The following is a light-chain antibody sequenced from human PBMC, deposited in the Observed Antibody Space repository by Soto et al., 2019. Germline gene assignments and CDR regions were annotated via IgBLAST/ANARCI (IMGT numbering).Light chain of an antibody. CDR2: LNSDGSH. J-gene: IGLJ2*01. CDR1: SGHSSYA. CDR3: QTWGTGIQVV. V-gene: IGLV4-69*01. Sequence: QLVLTQSPSASASLGASVKLTCTVDSGHSSYAIAWHQQQPEKGPRYLMKLNSDGSHSKGGGIPDRFSGSSSGAERYLTISSLQSEDEADYYCQTWGTGIQVVFGGGTQLTVL.